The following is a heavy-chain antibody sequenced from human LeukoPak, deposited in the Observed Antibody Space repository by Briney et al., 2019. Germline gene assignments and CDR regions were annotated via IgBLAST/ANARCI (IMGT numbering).Heavy chain of an antibody. CDR3: ARGIAVAGYDY. V-gene: IGHV3-7*03. Sequence: GGSLRLSCAASGFTFSNYWMNWVRQAPGKGLERVANIKQDGSEKYYVDSVKGRFTISRDNAKNSLFLQMNSLRAEDTAVYYCARGIAVAGYDYWGQGTLVTVSA. CDR1: GFTFSNYW. J-gene: IGHJ4*02. CDR2: IKQDGSEK. D-gene: IGHD6-19*01.